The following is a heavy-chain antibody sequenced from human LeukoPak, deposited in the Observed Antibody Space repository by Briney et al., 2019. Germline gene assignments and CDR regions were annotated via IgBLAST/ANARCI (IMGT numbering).Heavy chain of an antibody. V-gene: IGHV3-9*01. CDR1: GFTFDDYA. D-gene: IGHD6-13*01. J-gene: IGHJ1*01. CDR3: ARAWREAAAFVYFHH. CDR2: ISWNSGSI. Sequence: PGRSLRLSCAASGFTFDDYAMHWVRQAPGKGLEWVSGISWNSGSIGYADSVKGRFTISRDSAKNSLYLQMNSLRAEDTAVYYCARAWREAAAFVYFHHWGQGTLVTVSS.